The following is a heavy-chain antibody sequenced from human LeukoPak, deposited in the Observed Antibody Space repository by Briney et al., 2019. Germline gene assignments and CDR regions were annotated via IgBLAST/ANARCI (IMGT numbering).Heavy chain of an antibody. CDR3: AKRGGSWSNSFDP. D-gene: IGHD2-15*01. Sequence: SSETLSLTCSVSGRSMNCYHWRWLRQPPGKEPEWIGYIYYSGSTNYNPSLKSRVTMSVDTSKNQFSLKLSSVTAADTAVYYCAKRGGSWSNSFDPGGEGTLVTVSS. V-gene: IGHV4-59*03. CDR2: IYYSGST. CDR1: GRSMNCYH. J-gene: IGHJ5*02.